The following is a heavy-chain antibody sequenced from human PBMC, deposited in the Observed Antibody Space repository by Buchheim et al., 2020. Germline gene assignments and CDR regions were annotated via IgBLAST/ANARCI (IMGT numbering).Heavy chain of an antibody. CDR3: ARELGYDFWSGYGRGWFDP. CDR1: GYTFTSYY. CDR2: INPSGGST. D-gene: IGHD3-3*01. V-gene: IGHV1-46*03. Sequence: QVQLVQSGAEVKKPGASVKVSCKASGYTFTSYYMHWVRQAPGQGLEWMGIINPSGGSTSYAQKFQGRVTMTRDTSTSTVYMVLSSLRSEDTAVYYGARELGYDFWSGYGRGWFDPWGQGTL. J-gene: IGHJ5*02.